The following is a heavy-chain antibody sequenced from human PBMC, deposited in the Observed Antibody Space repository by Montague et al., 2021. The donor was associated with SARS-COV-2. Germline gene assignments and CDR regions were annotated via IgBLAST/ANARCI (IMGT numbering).Heavy chain of an antibody. D-gene: IGHD3-10*01. V-gene: IGHV4-39*01. Sequence: SETLSLTCTVSGDSFNSPKYYCAWIRQPPGKGLEWIGSSYYGGTTXDNPSLRSQVTISVDTSKTQFSLKMNSVTAADTAVYYCARGSYGSGSYHAFDIWSQGTVVAVSS. CDR3: ARGSYGSGSYHAFDI. J-gene: IGHJ3*02. CDR2: SYYGGTT. CDR1: GDSFNSPKYY.